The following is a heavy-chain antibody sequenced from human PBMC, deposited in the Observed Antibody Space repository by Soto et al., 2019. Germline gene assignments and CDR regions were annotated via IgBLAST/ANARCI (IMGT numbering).Heavy chain of an antibody. CDR1: GGSISSGGYY. J-gene: IGHJ3*02. V-gene: IGHV4-31*03. Sequence: QVQLQESGPGLVKPSQTLSLTCTVSGGSISSGGYYWSWIRQDPGKGLEWIGYIYYSGSTYYNPSLKSRVTISVDPSKNQFSLKLSSVTAADTAVYYCARGGYSGYGDDAFDIWGQGTMVTVSS. D-gene: IGHD5-12*01. CDR2: IYYSGST. CDR3: ARGGYSGYGDDAFDI.